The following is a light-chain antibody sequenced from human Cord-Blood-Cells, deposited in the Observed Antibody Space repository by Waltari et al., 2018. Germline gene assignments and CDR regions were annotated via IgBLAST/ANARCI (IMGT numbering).Light chain of an antibody. CDR2: EFS. Sequence: QSALTQPASLSGSPGQSITISCTGTSSDVGGYNYVSWYQQHPGKAPKLMIYEFSNRPSGVSNRFSGSKSGNTASLTISGLQAEDEADYYCSSYTSSSTYVFGTGTKVTVL. J-gene: IGLJ1*01. CDR1: SSDVGGYNY. V-gene: IGLV2-14*01. CDR3: SSYTSSSTYV.